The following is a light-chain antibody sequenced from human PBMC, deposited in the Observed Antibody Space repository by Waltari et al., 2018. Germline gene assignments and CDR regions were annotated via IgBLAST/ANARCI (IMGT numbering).Light chain of an antibody. CDR2: DVN. CDR1: SSDVGRYKY. V-gene: IGLV2-14*03. CDR3: SSYTADTTRV. Sequence: QSPLTQPASVSGSPGQSITISCSGTSSDVGRYKYVSWFPQLPGKAPKLMIYDVNNRPSGVSTRFSGSKSGNTASLTISGLQAEDEADYYCSSYTADTTRVFGGGTKLTVL. J-gene: IGLJ3*02.